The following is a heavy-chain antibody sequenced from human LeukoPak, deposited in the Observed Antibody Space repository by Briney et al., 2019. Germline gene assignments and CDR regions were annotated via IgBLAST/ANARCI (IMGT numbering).Heavy chain of an antibody. CDR2: ISSSGGTM. CDR3: AARKSSEGNY. D-gene: IGHD6-19*01. J-gene: IGHJ4*02. V-gene: IGHV3-11*01. Sequence: PGGSLRLCCAASGFTFSDYYMSWILQAPGRGLEWVSYISSSGGTMSYTESVKGRFTISRDNAKNSLYLQMNSLRAEDTAVYYCAARKSSEGNYWGQGTLVTVSS. CDR1: GFTFSDYY.